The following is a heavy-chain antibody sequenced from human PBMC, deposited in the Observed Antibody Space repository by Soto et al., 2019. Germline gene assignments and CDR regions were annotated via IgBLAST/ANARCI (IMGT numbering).Heavy chain of an antibody. J-gene: IGHJ4*02. CDR3: ARLSDGKGKGWYYFDS. CDR1: GGSISSSSYY. Sequence: SETLSLTCTVSGGSISSSSYYWGWIRQPPGKGLEWIGTIYDSGSTYYNPSLKSRVTISIDTSKNQFSLKLSSVTATDTAVYSCARLSDGKGKGWYYFDSWGQGTLVTVSS. CDR2: IYDSGST. V-gene: IGHV4-39*01. D-gene: IGHD6-19*01.